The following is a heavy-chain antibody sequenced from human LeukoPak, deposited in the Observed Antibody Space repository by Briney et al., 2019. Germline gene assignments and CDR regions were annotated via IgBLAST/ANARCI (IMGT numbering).Heavy chain of an antibody. V-gene: IGHV3-23*01. D-gene: IGHD2-8*02. J-gene: IGHJ4*02. CDR1: GFTFTTYG. CDR2: ISGSGGTT. Sequence: GGSLRLSCAASGFTFTTYGMTWVRQAPGKGLEWVSAISGSGGTTYYADSVRGRFTISRDNSKSTLSLQMNSLRAEDTAIYYCATYRQVLLPFESWGQGTLVTISS. CDR3: ATYRQVLLPFES.